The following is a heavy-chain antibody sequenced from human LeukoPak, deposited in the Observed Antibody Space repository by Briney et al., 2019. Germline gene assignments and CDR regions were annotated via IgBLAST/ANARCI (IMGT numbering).Heavy chain of an antibody. V-gene: IGHV4-59*02. Sequence: PSETLSLTCTVSGASVSSDYWSWIRQSPGKGLEWIGYIYHSGHTMSNPSLKSRVSLSLDTSNNQFSLKLSSVTAADTAVYYCAKDQPQEDEYYYDSSGYLDYWGQGTLVTVSS. CDR1: GASVSSDY. CDR2: IYHSGHT. CDR3: AKDQPQEDEYYYDSSGYLDY. D-gene: IGHD3-22*01. J-gene: IGHJ4*02.